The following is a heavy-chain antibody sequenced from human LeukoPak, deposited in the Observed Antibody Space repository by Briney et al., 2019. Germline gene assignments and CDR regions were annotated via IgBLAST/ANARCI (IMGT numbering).Heavy chain of an antibody. CDR2: ISGSGGST. J-gene: IGHJ3*02. CDR1: GFTFSSYA. V-gene: IGHV3-23*01. Sequence: GGSLRLSCAASGFTFSSYAMSWVRQAPGKGLEWVSAISGSGGSTYYADSVKGRFTISRDNAKNSLYLQMNSLRAEDTAVYYWARRNYDILGKNAFDIWGQGTMVTVSS. CDR3: ARRNYDILGKNAFDI. D-gene: IGHD3-9*01.